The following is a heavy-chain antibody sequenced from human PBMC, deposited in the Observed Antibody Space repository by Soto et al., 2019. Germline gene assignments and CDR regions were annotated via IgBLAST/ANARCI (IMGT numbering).Heavy chain of an antibody. CDR1: GCTFTSYG. D-gene: IGHD6-13*01. J-gene: IGHJ5*02. V-gene: IGHV1-18*01. CDR3: ARGYSSSLDWFDP. Sequence: GXSVKVSCKASGCTFTSYGISWVRQAPGQGLEWMGWTSXYNGNXNYAKKIQGRXXMTTDKSXXKAYPELRSLRSDQTAVYYCARGYSSSLDWFDPWGQGTLVTVSS. CDR2: TSXYNGNX.